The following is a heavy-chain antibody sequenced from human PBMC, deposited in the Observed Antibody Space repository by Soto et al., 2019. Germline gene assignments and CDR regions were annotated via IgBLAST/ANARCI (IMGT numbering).Heavy chain of an antibody. J-gene: IGHJ4*02. Sequence: PSETRSLTCAVSGGSISSGGYSWIGSRQPPGKGLERIGYIYHSGSTYYNPSLKSRVTISVDRSKNQFSLKLSSVTAAATAVYYCARTSDSSGYFDYWGQGTLVTVSS. CDR3: ARTSDSSGYFDY. CDR2: IYHSGST. V-gene: IGHV4-30-2*01. D-gene: IGHD3-22*01. CDR1: GGSISSGGYS.